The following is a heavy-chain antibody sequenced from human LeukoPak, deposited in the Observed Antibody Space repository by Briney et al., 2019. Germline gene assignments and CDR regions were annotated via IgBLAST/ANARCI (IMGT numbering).Heavy chain of an antibody. D-gene: IGHD6-6*01. CDR2: IYYSGST. Sequence: SETLSLTCTVSGGSISSYYWSWIRQPPGKGLEWIGYIYYSGSTNYNPSLKSRVTISVDTSKNQFSLKLSSATAADTAVYYCASGSSSFYYYYGIDVWGQGTTVTVSS. CDR3: ASGSSSFYYYYGIDV. CDR1: GGSISSYY. V-gene: IGHV4-59*01. J-gene: IGHJ6*02.